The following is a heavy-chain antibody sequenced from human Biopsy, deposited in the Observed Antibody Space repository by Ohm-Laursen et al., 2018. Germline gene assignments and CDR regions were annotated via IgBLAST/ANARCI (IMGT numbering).Heavy chain of an antibody. CDR3: AADINVWNVNY. CDR1: GYTITALS. CDR2: FAPENGKT. V-gene: IGHV1-24*01. D-gene: IGHD1-1*01. Sequence: ASVKVSCKVSGYTITALSMHWVRQAPGRGLEWMGGFAPENGKTVYAQNFQARVSLTEDTSTDTAYMELRSLRSEDTAVYYCAADINVWNVNYWGQGTQVTVSS. J-gene: IGHJ4*02.